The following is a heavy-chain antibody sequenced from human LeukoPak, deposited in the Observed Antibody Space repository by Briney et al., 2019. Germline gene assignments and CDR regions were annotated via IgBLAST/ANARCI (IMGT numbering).Heavy chain of an antibody. J-gene: IGHJ5*02. CDR2: IKNDGSEK. D-gene: IGHD5-12*01. CDR1: GFTFSSYW. CDR3: ARATLYSANWFDP. Sequence: GGSLRLSCAASGFTFSSYWMTWVRQAPGKGLEWVANIKNDGSEKYYVDSVKGRFTISRDNAKNSLNLQMNSLRAEDTAVYFCARATLYSANWFDPWGQGTLVTVSS. V-gene: IGHV3-7*04.